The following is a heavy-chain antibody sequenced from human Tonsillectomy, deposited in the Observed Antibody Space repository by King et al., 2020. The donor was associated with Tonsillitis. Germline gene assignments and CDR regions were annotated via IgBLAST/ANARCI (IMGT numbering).Heavy chain of an antibody. V-gene: IGHV2-70*11. CDR3: ARMRFYYDSSGYYWDAFDI. CDR2: IDWDDDK. J-gene: IGHJ3*02. D-gene: IGHD3-22*01. CDR1: GFSLSTSGVC. Sequence: VTLKESGPALVKPTQTLTLTCTFSGFSLSTSGVCLSWIRQPTGKALEWLARIDWDDDKYYSTSLKTRLTISKDTSKNQVVLTMTNMDPVDTATYYCARMRFYYDSSGYYWDAFDIWGQGTMVTVSS.